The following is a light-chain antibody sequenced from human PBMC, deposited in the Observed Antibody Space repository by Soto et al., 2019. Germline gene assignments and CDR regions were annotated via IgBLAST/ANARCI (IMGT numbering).Light chain of an antibody. J-gene: IGKJ1*01. V-gene: IGKV3-20*01. Sequence: EIVLTQSPGTLSLSPGERATLSCRASQSLSKTYLAWYQKKPGQAPRLLIDGASSRATGTPYRFSGSGSGTDFTLTISRLEPEDFAVYYCQQYVSPPWTFGQGTKVEIK. CDR2: GAS. CDR1: QSLSKTY. CDR3: QQYVSPPWT.